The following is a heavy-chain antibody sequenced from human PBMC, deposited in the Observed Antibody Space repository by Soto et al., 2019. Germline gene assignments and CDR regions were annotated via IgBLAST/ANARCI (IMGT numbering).Heavy chain of an antibody. CDR3: ARAGKYYYGSGSDY. Sequence: ASVKVSCKTSGYTFASYGISWVRQAPGQGLEWMGWISGYKGNTNYAQKLQGRVTMTTDTSTSTAYMELRSLRSDETAVYYCARAGKYYYGSGSDYWGQGTLVTVSS. J-gene: IGHJ4*02. CDR2: ISGYKGNT. CDR1: GYTFASYG. V-gene: IGHV1-18*01. D-gene: IGHD3-10*01.